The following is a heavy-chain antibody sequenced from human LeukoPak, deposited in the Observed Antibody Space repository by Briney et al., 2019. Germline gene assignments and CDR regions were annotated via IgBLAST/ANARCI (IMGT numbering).Heavy chain of an antibody. D-gene: IGHD3-16*01. CDR1: GFTFSSYS. V-gene: IGHV3-21*01. J-gene: IGHJ4*02. CDR3: ARTLLGELPFDY. Sequence: GGPLRLSCAASGFTFSSYSMNWVRQAPGKGLEWVSSISSSSSYIYYADSVKGRFTISRDNAKNSLYLQMNSLRAEDTAVYYCARTLLGELPFDYWGQGTLVTVSS. CDR2: ISSSSSYI.